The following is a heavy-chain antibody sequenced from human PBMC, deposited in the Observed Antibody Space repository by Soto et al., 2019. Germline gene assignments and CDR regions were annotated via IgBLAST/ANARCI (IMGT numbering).Heavy chain of an antibody. CDR1: GDTFTSYA. V-gene: IGHV1-3*01. CDR2: INAGNGNT. J-gene: IGHJ4*02. D-gene: IGHD2-21*02. CDR3: ARSIVVVTALDY. Sequence: ASVKVSCKASGDTFTSYAMHWVRQAPGQRLEWMGWINAGNGNTKYSQKFQGRVTITRDTSASTAYTELSSLRSEDTAVYYCARSIVVVTALDYWGQGTLVTVSS.